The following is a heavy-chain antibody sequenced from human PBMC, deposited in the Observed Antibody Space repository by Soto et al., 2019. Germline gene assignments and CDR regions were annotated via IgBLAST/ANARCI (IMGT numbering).Heavy chain of an antibody. CDR3: TTEAAAPYNWFDP. Sequence: EVQLVESGGGLVKPGGSLRLSCAASGFTFSNAWMSWVRQAPGKGLEWVGRIKSKTDGGTTDYAAPVKGRFTISRDDSKNTLYLQMTSLKTEDTAVYYCTTEAAAPYNWFDPWGQGTLVTVSS. V-gene: IGHV3-15*01. J-gene: IGHJ5*02. CDR1: GFTFSNAW. D-gene: IGHD6-13*01. CDR2: IKSKTDGGTT.